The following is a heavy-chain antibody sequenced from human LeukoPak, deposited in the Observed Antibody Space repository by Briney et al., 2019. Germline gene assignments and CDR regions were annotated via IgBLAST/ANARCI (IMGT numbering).Heavy chain of an antibody. V-gene: IGHV3-23*01. CDR1: GFSFSRYA. J-gene: IGHJ3*02. Sequence: PGGSLRLSCAASGFSFSRYAMSWVRQAPGRGLEWLSGVTASGALTYYADSVKGRFTISRDNSKNTLYLQMNSLRAEDTAVYYCAKSGRSSGAFDIWGQGTMVTVSS. D-gene: IGHD6-6*01. CDR2: VTASGALT. CDR3: AKSGRSSGAFDI.